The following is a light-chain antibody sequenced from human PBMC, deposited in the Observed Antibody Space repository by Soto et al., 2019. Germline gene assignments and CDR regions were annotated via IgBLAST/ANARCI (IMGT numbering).Light chain of an antibody. CDR2: LNSDDSH. Sequence: QPVLTQSPSASASLGASVKITCTLSSGHSNYAIAWHQQQPEKGPRYLMNLNSDDSHSKGDGIPDRFSGSSSGAERYLTISSLQSDDEADYYCQTWGTGILVFGGGTKLTVL. CDR1: SGHSNYA. V-gene: IGLV4-69*02. J-gene: IGLJ3*02. CDR3: QTWGTGILV.